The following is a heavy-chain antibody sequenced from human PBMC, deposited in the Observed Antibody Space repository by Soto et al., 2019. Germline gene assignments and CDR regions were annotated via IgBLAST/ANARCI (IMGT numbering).Heavy chain of an antibody. D-gene: IGHD3-9*01. CDR1: GFTFSNAW. V-gene: IGHV3-15*07. Sequence: GGSLRLSCAASGFTFSNAWMNWVRQAPGKGLEWVGRIKSKTDGGTTDYAAPVKGRFTISRDDSKNTLYLQMNSLKTEDTAVYYCTTDTDDILTGYYMDYWGQGTLVTVSS. J-gene: IGHJ4*02. CDR3: TTDTDDILTGYYMDY. CDR2: IKSKTDGGTT.